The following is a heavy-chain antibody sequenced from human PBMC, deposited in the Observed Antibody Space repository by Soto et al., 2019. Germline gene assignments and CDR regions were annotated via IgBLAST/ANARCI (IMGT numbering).Heavy chain of an antibody. CDR1: GFTFSGSE. CDR2: ISYDGDNK. CDR3: ARASYFSEKTAYYAKSFKWFDP. J-gene: IGHJ5*02. D-gene: IGHD3-10*01. Sequence: LRLSCVASGFTFSGSEMHWVRQARGKGLEWVAFISYDGDNKYYEDSVKGRFTVSRDNSRNTLHLQMDSLRPEDTAVYYCARASYFSEKTAYYAKSFKWFDPWGQGTLVTVSS. V-gene: IGHV3-30*03.